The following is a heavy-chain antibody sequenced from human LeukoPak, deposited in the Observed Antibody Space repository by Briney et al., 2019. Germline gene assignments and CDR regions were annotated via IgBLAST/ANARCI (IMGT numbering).Heavy chain of an antibody. Sequence: ASVEVSCKASGYSFTDFYIHWVRQAPGQGLEWMGWINPNSGGTVYAQKFQGRVTMTTDTSTSTAYMELRSLRSDDTAVYYCARGLGELLRGGDAFDIWGQGTMVTVSS. CDR2: INPNSGGT. V-gene: IGHV1-2*02. J-gene: IGHJ3*02. CDR3: ARGLGELLRGGDAFDI. D-gene: IGHD1-26*01. CDR1: GYSFTDFY.